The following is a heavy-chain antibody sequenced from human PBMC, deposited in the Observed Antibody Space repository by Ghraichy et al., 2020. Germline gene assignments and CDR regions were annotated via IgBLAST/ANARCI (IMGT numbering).Heavy chain of an antibody. D-gene: IGHD3-10*01. CDR3: AKVGRSGSYYKPRTLVDY. Sequence: LSLTCAASGFTFSSYAMSWVRQAPGKGLEWVSAISGSGGSTYYADSVKGRFTISRDNSKNTLYLQMNSLRAEDTAVYYCAKVGRSGSYYKPRTLVDYWGQGTLVTVSS. CDR1: GFTFSSYA. V-gene: IGHV3-23*01. J-gene: IGHJ4*02. CDR2: ISGSGGST.